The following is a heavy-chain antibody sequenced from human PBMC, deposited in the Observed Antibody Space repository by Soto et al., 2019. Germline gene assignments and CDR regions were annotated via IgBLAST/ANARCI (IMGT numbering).Heavy chain of an antibody. J-gene: IGHJ5*02. V-gene: IGHV1-2*02. CDR3: ARDPPLYGDYGGWFDP. CDR2: INPNSGGT. CDR1: GYTFTGYY. Sequence: GASVKVSCKASGYTFTGYYMHWVRQAPGQGLEWMGWINPNSGGTNYAQKFQGRVTMTRETSISTAYMELSRLRSGDTAVYYCARDPPLYGDYGGWFDPWGQGTLVTVSS. D-gene: IGHD4-17*01.